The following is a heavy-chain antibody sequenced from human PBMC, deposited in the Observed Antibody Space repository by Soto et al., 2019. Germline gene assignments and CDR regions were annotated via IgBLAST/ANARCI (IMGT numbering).Heavy chain of an antibody. V-gene: IGHV3-53*02. J-gene: IGHJ4*02. CDR2: VSSGGAT. Sequence: QLVETGGGLIQPGTSLTLSCAASGFSVSRNYMTWVRQAPGKGLEWVSFVSSGGATFYADSVKGRFILSRDDSQNTMYLQMNNLRAEDTAVYYCARVPGRLWGQGTLVTVAS. CDR1: GFSVSRNY. CDR3: ARVPGRL. D-gene: IGHD3-10*01.